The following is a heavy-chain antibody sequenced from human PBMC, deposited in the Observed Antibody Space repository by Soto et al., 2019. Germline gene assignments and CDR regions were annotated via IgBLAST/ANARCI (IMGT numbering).Heavy chain of an antibody. CDR1: GFTFSSYA. Sequence: EVQLLESGGGLVQPGGSLRLSCAASGFTFSSYAMSWVRQAPGKGLEWVSAISGSGGSTYYADSVKGRFTISRDNSKNTLYLQMNSLRAEDTAVYYCAKDWGVANYYGSAFQHWGQGTLVTVSS. J-gene: IGHJ1*01. CDR3: AKDWGVANYYGSAFQH. D-gene: IGHD3-22*01. V-gene: IGHV3-23*01. CDR2: ISGSGGST.